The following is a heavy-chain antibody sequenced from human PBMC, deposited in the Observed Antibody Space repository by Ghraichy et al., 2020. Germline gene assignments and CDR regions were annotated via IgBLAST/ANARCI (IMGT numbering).Heavy chain of an antibody. CDR2: INHSGST. J-gene: IGHJ4*02. D-gene: IGHD3-10*01. V-gene: IGHV4-34*01. CDR3: ARSDDPNYGSGGFDY. CDR1: GGSFSDYS. Sequence: SETLSLTCAVHGGSFSDYSWTWIRQPPGKGLEWIGEINHSGSTKYNPSLKSRVTISVDTSKKQFSLKLSSVTAADTGVYYCARSDDPNYGSGGFDYWGQGTLVTVSS.